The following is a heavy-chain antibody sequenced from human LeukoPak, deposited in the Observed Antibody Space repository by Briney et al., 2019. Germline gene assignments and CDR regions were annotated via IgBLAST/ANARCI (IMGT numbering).Heavy chain of an antibody. CDR2: INHSGST. Sequence: PSETLSLTCAVYGGSFSSYYWSWIRQPPGKGLEWIGEINHSGSTNYNPSLKSRVTISVDTSKNQFSLKLSSVTAADTAVYYCARTPSSGWQSIDYWGQGTLVTVSS. CDR1: GGSFSSYY. CDR3: ARTPSSGWQSIDY. J-gene: IGHJ4*02. D-gene: IGHD6-19*01. V-gene: IGHV4-34*01.